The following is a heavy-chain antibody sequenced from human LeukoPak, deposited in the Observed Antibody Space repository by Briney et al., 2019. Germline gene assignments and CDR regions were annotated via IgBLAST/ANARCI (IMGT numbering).Heavy chain of an antibody. CDR1: GFTFSSYG. V-gene: IGHV3-30*18. J-gene: IGHJ4*02. CDR2: ISYDGSNK. Sequence: GGSLRLSCAASGFTFSSYGMHWVRQAPGTGLEWVAVISYDGSNKYYADSVKGRFTISRDNSKNTLYLQMNSLRAEDTAVYYCAKGSDILTGYSDGVFDYWGQGTLVTVSS. CDR3: AKGSDILTGYSDGVFDY. D-gene: IGHD3-9*01.